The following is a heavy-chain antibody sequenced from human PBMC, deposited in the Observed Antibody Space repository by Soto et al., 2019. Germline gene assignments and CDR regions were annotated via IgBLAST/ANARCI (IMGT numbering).Heavy chain of an antibody. V-gene: IGHV1-18*01. Sequence: QVQLVQSGAEVKKPGASVKVSCTTSGYTFTLFGITGVRQAPGQGLEWMGWISPYNGDTKYAEKLEGRVTLTTDTSTATAYMELTSLTSDDTAEYYCARGGQYRYFDYWGQGTLVTVSS. CDR3: ARGGQYRYFDY. J-gene: IGHJ4*02. D-gene: IGHD2-2*02. CDR2: ISPYNGDT. CDR1: GYTFTLFG.